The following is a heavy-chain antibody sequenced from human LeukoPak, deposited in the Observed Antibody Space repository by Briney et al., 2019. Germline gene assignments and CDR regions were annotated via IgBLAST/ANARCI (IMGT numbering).Heavy chain of an antibody. J-gene: IGHJ6*03. Sequence: GESLKISCKGSGYSFTSYWSGWVRQMPGKGLEGMGIIYAGDSDTRYSPSLQGQVTISADKSISTAYLQWSSLKASDTAMYYCARHVWDGPYYYYMDVWGKGTTVTVSS. D-gene: IGHD5-24*01. CDR3: ARHVWDGPYYYYMDV. CDR1: GYSFTSYW. CDR2: IYAGDSDT. V-gene: IGHV5-51*01.